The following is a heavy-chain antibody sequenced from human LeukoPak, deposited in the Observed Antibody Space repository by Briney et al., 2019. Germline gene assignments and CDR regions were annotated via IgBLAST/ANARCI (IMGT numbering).Heavy chain of an antibody. V-gene: IGHV3-30*04. CDR3: ARGGGPGSFLIDY. D-gene: IGHD3-10*01. CDR1: GFPFSNYA. CDR2: MSHDGRNI. J-gene: IGHJ4*02. Sequence: GRSLRLSCAAAGFPFSNYAMHWVRRAPGQGLKWVALMSHDGRNIQHEDSVKGRFTISRDNSRNTVYLQMNSLRDEDTAMYYCARGGGPGSFLIDYWGQGTLVTVSS.